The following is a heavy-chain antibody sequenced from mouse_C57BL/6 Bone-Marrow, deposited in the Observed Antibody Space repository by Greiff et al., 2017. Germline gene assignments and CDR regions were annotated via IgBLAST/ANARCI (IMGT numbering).Heavy chain of an antibody. V-gene: IGHV3-6*01. CDR3: ARDGFDY. CDR1: GYSITSGYY. J-gene: IGHJ2*01. Sequence: EVHLVESGPGLVKPSQSLSLTCSVTGYSITSGYYWNWIRQFPGNKLEWMGYISYDGSNNYNPSLKNRISITRDTSKNQFFLKLNSVTTEDTATYYCARDGFDYWGQGTTLTVSS. CDR2: ISYDGSN.